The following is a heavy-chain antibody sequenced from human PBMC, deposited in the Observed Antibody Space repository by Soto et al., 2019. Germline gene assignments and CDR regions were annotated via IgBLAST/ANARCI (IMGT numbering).Heavy chain of an antibody. V-gene: IGHV3-33*01. CDR3: ARGRDYYGMDV. CDR1: GFTFRSFG. J-gene: IGHJ6*02. Sequence: PGGSLRLSCAASGFTFRSFGMHWVRQAPGKGLEWVAFIWYDGSNNYYADSVKGRFTISRDNSKNTVYLQVNSLRAEDTAVYYCARGRDYYGMDVWGQGTTVTVPS. CDR2: IWYDGSNN.